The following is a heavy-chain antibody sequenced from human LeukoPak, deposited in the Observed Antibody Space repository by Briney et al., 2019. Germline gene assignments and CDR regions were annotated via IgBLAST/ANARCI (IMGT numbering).Heavy chain of an antibody. D-gene: IGHD3-22*01. CDR1: GGSFSGYY. CDR2: INHSGST. Sequence: SETLSLTCAVYGGSFSGYYWSWIRQPPGKGLEWIGEINHSGSTNYNPSLKSRVTISVDTSKNQFSLKLSSVTAADTAVYYRAREWGGSFYYDSSGYLDPWGQGTLVTVSS. J-gene: IGHJ5*02. CDR3: AREWGGSFYYDSSGYLDP. V-gene: IGHV4-34*01.